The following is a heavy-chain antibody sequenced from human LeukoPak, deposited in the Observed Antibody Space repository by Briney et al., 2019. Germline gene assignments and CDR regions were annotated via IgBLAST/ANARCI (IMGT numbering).Heavy chain of an antibody. CDR1: GFTFSSYA. Sequence: PGRSLRLSCAASGFTFSSYAMHWVRQAPGKGLEWVAVISYDGSNKYYADSVKGRFTISRDNSKNTLYLQMNSLRAEDTAVYYCARGTVAGYYYYYGMDVWGQGTTVTVSS. J-gene: IGHJ6*02. CDR2: ISYDGSNK. CDR3: ARGTVAGYYYYYGMDV. V-gene: IGHV3-30*04. D-gene: IGHD6-19*01.